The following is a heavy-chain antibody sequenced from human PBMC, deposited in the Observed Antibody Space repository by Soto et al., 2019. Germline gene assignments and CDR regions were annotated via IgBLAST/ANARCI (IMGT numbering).Heavy chain of an antibody. V-gene: IGHV3-21*01. CDR3: ARAEGDYSYYYGMDV. CDR2: ISGTSGLI. CDR1: GFIFSGYS. D-gene: IGHD4-17*01. Sequence: EVQLVESGGGLVKPGGSLRLSCAASGFIFSGYSINWVRQPPGKGLEWVSYISGTSGLIHYADSVKGRFTISGDNAKDSVYVQMNSLRAEDTAVYYCARAEGDYSYYYGMDVWGQGTTVTVSS. J-gene: IGHJ6*02.